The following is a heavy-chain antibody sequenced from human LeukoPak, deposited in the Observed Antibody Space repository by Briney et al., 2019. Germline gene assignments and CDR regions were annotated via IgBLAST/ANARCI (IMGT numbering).Heavy chain of an antibody. CDR3: AKLADYYGDYLVDP. J-gene: IGHJ5*02. V-gene: IGHV4-39*01. D-gene: IGHD4-17*01. Sequence: PSETLSLTCTVSGDSISTSGYYYDWIRQPPGKGLEWIGNIYYIGNTWYNPSLKSRVTMSVDTSKNQFSLRLSSVTAADTAVYYCAKLADYYGDYLVDPWGQGTLVTVSS. CDR2: IYYIGNT. CDR1: GDSISTSGYY.